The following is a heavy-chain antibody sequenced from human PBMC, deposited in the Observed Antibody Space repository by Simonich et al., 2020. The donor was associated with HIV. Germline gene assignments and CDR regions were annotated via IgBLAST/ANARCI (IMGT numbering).Heavy chain of an antibody. Sequence: QVQLVQSGAEVKKPGASVKVSCKASGYTFTDWNIHWVRQAPGQGLEGKGRINPNSGGTEDQQKVQGRVTMTRDKSIKTAYMELRKRRSDDTAVYYCATHGPGSSSSALDIWGQGTMVTVSS. J-gene: IGHJ3*02. CDR3: ATHGPGSSSSALDI. CDR1: GYTFTDWN. V-gene: IGHV1-2*06. D-gene: IGHD6-6*01. CDR2: INPNSGGT.